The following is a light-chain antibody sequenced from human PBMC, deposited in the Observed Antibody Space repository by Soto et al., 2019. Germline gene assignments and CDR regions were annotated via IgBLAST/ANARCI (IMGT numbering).Light chain of an antibody. Sequence: EIVMTQSPDTLSVSPGETATLSCRASQSISINLAWYQQKPGQAPRLVIYGASSRATGFPAGVRGGGSGPEFTLTVNRFQSADVGTYYCEQYSGGLTFGQGTKVEIK. CDR2: GAS. CDR3: EQYSGGLT. V-gene: IGKV3-15*01. J-gene: IGKJ1*01. CDR1: QSISIN.